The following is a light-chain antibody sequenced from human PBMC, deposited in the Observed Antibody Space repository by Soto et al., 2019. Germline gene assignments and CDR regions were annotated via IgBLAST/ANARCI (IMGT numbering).Light chain of an antibody. CDR1: QSISSW. V-gene: IGKV1-5*03. CDR2: KAS. J-gene: IGKJ1*01. CDR3: QQYNSYRT. Sequence: DIQMTQSPSTLSASVGDRVTITCRASQSISSWLAWYQQKPGKAPKLLIYKASGLESGVPSRFSGSGSGTEFTLTISSLQPDDFATYYGQQYNSYRTFGQGTKVEIK.